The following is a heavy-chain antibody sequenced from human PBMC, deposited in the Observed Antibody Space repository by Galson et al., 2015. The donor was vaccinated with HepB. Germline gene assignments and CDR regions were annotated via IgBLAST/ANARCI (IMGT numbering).Heavy chain of an antibody. Sequence: SLRLSCAASGFTFSSYSMNWVRQAPGKGLEWVSYISSSSSSTIYYADSVKGRFTISRDNAKNSLYLQMNSLRDEDTAVYYCARVSWLHWVLDYWGQGTLVTVSS. CDR2: ISSSSSSTI. CDR1: GFTFSSYS. J-gene: IGHJ4*02. V-gene: IGHV3-48*02. D-gene: IGHD3-22*01. CDR3: ARVSWLHWVLDY.